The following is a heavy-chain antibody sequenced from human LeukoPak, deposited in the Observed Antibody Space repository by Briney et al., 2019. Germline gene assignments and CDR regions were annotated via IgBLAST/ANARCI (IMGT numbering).Heavy chain of an antibody. CDR1: GYTFTSYD. V-gene: IGHV1-8*03. CDR2: MNPNSGNT. CDR3: ARRIWAVAGTGFDY. Sequence: GASVKVSCKASGYTFTSYDINWVRQATGQGLEWMGWMNPNSGNTGYAQKFQGRVTITRNTSISTAYMELSSLRSEDTAVYYCARRIWAVAGTGFDYWGQGTLVTVSS. J-gene: IGHJ4*02. D-gene: IGHD6-19*01.